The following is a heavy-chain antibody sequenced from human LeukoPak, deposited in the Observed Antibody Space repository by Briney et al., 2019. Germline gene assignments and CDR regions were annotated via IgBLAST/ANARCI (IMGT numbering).Heavy chain of an antibody. D-gene: IGHD4-23*01. J-gene: IGHJ5*02. CDR1: GFSLRTSGVG. CDR3: AHRPRSYGGDWFDP. V-gene: IGHV2-5*02. Sequence: SGPTLVKPTQTLTLTCTFSGFSLRTSGVGVGWIRQPPGKALEWLGLIYWDDDKRYTPSLKSRLTITKDTSKNQVVLTMTNMDPVDTATYYCAHRPRSYGGDWFDPWGQGSLVTVSS. CDR2: IYWDDDK.